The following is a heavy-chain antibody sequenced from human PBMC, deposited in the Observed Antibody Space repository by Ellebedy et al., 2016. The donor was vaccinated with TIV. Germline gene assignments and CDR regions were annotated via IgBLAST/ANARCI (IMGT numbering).Heavy chain of an antibody. CDR2: INSDGSST. V-gene: IGHV3-74*01. D-gene: IGHD6-13*01. CDR3: AREKGSTGSSSWYFDY. J-gene: IGHJ4*02. CDR1: GFIFKNFL. Sequence: GESLKISCGASGFIFKNFLMYWVRQAPGKGLVWVSRINSDGSSTTYADSVKGRFTISRDNAKNTLYLQMNSLRDEDTAVYYCAREKGSTGSSSWYFDYWGQGTLVTVSS.